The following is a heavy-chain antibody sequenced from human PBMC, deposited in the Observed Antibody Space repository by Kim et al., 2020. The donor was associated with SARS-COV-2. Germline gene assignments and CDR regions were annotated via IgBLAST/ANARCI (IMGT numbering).Heavy chain of an antibody. CDR1: GFIFSKVW. CDR2: IKRKADGETT. Sequence: GGSLRLSCATSGFIFSKVWMSWVRQAPGKGLEWVGRIKRKADGETTEYAAPVKGRFSISRDDSRNTVSLQRSSLKTEDTAVYYCTTEGVNSNRNDGDYYFDYWGQGALVTVTS. J-gene: IGHJ4*02. D-gene: IGHD1-1*01. CDR3: TTEGVNSNRNDGDYYFDY. V-gene: IGHV3-15*01.